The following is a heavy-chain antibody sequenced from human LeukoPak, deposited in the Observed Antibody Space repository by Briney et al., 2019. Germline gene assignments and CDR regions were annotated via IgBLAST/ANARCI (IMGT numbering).Heavy chain of an antibody. CDR3: TRVAGYCTNGVCYYFDY. CDR1: GFTFSDYI. CDR2: IRKKTNSYTT. D-gene: IGHD2-8*01. Sequence: GGSLRLSCAASGFTFSDYIMDWVRQAPGKGLEWVGRIRKKTNSYTTEYAASVKGRFSISRDDSKNSLYLQMNSLKTEDTAVYYCTRVAGYCTNGVCYYFDYWGQGTLVTVSS. J-gene: IGHJ4*02. V-gene: IGHV3-72*01.